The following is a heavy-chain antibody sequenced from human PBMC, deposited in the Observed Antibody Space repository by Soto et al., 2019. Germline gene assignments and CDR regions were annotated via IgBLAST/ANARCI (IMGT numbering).Heavy chain of an antibody. CDR2: IYYSGST. Sequence: SQTLSLTCTVSGGSVSSGSYYWSWIRQPPGKGLEWIGYIYYSGSTNYNPSLKSRVTISVDTSKNQFSLKLSSVTAADTAVYYCARVYYYDSSGYCDYWGQGTLVTV. CDR1: GGSVSSGSYY. J-gene: IGHJ4*02. D-gene: IGHD3-22*01. V-gene: IGHV4-61*01. CDR3: ARVYYYDSSGYCDY.